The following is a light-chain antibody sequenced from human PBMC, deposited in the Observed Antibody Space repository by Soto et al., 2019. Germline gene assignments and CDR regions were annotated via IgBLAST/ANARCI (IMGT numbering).Light chain of an antibody. CDR3: ISYTGSSTSYV. CDR2: GVS. Sequence: ALAQPASVSGSPGQSITISCSGTRSDIGSYNYVAWYQQFPGKTPKILIYGVSNRPSGVSSRFSGSKSGNTASLTISGLQAEDEADYYCISYTGSSTSYVFGSGTKV. V-gene: IGLV2-14*01. CDR1: RSDIGSYNY. J-gene: IGLJ1*01.